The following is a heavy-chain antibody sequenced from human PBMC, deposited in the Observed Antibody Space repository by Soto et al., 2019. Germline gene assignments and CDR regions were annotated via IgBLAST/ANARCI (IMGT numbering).Heavy chain of an antibody. J-gene: IGHJ4*02. CDR3: ARAPTTVTTAYYFDF. Sequence: QVQLVESGGGVVQPGRSLRLSCAAPGFTFSSYAMHWVRQAPGKGLEWGAVISYDGNNKYYADSVKGRFTISRDNSKNTLYLQMNSMRAEDTAVYYCARAPTTVTTAYYFDFWGQGTLVTVSS. V-gene: IGHV3-30-3*01. D-gene: IGHD4-17*01. CDR1: GFTFSSYA. CDR2: ISYDGNNK.